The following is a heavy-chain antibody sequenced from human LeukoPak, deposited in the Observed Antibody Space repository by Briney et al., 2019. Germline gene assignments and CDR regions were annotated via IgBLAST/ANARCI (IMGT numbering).Heavy chain of an antibody. CDR1: GFSFSGYG. CDR2: IRYDGSNE. Sequence: GGSLRLSCAASGFSFSGYGMHWVRQAPGKGLEWVAFIRYDGSNEYYADSVKGRFTISRDKSKNTLSLQMNGLRVEDTAVYYCAKDLYCSSTSCYMDVWGKGTTVTVSS. V-gene: IGHV3-30*02. J-gene: IGHJ6*03. D-gene: IGHD2-2*01. CDR3: AKDLYCSSTSCYMDV.